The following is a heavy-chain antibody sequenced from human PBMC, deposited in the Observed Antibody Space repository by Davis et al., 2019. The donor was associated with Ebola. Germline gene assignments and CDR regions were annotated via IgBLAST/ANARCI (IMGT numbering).Heavy chain of an antibody. D-gene: IGHD2-2*01. CDR3: ARPSPEKSSTWSFYWYYGMDV. J-gene: IGHJ6*02. V-gene: IGHV3-23*01. CDR2: ISGSSERI. Sequence: PGGSLRLSCAASGFTFSSYSMNWVRQAPGKGLEWVSGISGSSERITYADSVKGRFTISRANSKNTVYQHINNLRGEDTAVYYCARPSPEKSSTWSFYWYYGMDVWGQGTTVTVSS. CDR1: GFTFSSYS.